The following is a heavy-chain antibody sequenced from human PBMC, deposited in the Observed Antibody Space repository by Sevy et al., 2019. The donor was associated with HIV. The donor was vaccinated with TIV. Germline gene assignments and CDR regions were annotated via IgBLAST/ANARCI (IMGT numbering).Heavy chain of an antibody. CDR2: IKQDGSEK. Sequence: GGSLRLSCAASGFTFSSYWMIWVRQAPGKGLEWVANIKQDGSEKYYVDSVKGRFTFSRDNAKNSLYLQMNSLRAEDTAVYYCAGGVNLFGVVTPFDYWGQGTLVTVSS. V-gene: IGHV3-7*01. D-gene: IGHD3-3*01. CDR3: AGGVNLFGVVTPFDY. CDR1: GFTFSSYW. J-gene: IGHJ4*02.